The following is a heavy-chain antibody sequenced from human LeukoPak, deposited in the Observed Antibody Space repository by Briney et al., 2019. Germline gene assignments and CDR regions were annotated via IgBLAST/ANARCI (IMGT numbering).Heavy chain of an antibody. CDR3: ARTTVTTVTSLDY. CDR1: GFSLSTSGMC. D-gene: IGHD4-17*01. V-gene: IGHV2-70*11. CDR2: IDGDDDK. J-gene: IGHJ4*02. Sequence: SGPALVNPTQTLTLTCTFSGFSLSTSGMCVSWIRQPPGKALEWFARIDGDDDKYYITPLKNRLTISKDTSKNQVVLTMTNMDPVDTATYYCARTTVTTVTSLDYWGQGTLVTVSS.